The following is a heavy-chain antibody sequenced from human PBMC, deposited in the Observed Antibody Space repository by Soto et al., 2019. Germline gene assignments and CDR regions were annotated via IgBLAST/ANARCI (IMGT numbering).Heavy chain of an antibody. Sequence: EVQLVESGGGLVKPGGSLRLSCAASGFTFSSYSMNWVRQARGKGLEWVSSISTSSAYIYYADSVKGRFTISRDNARNSLYLQMKSLRAEDTAVYYCAGGAIRGVPRVDYWGQGTLVTVSS. D-gene: IGHD3-10*01. CDR1: GFTFSSYS. CDR2: ISTSSAYI. J-gene: IGHJ4*02. V-gene: IGHV3-21*01. CDR3: AGGAIRGVPRVDY.